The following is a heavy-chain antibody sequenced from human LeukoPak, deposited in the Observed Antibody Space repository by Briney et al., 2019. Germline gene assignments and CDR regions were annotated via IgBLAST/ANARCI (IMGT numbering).Heavy chain of an antibody. V-gene: IGHV5-51*01. CDR3: ARHGLEGCNAAGCYKSFHYYGMDV. Sequence: GESLQISCKGYGYIFSDYWIGWVRQLPGKGLEWMGMIFPGDSATKYSPSFQGQVTISTDNSLYTAYLQWTSLRASDTGIYYCARHGLEGCNAAGCYKSFHYYGMDVWGQGTTVTVSS. J-gene: IGHJ6*02. CDR1: GYIFSDYW. CDR2: IFPGDSAT. D-gene: IGHD2-15*01.